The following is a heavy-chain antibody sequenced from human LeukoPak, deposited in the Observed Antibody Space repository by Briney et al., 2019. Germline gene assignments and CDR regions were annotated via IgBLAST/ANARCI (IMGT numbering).Heavy chain of an antibody. CDR3: ARAWIMVASHLDF. V-gene: IGHV1-18*01. CDR1: GYTFTNHG. Sequence: ASVKVSCKASGYTFTNHGITWVRQAPGQGLEWMGWISAHDGNTNYAQKLQGRVTMTTDTSTSIAYMELRSLRSDDTAMYYCARAWIMVASHLDFWGQGTLVTVSS. D-gene: IGHD2-21*01. CDR2: ISAHDGNT. J-gene: IGHJ4*02.